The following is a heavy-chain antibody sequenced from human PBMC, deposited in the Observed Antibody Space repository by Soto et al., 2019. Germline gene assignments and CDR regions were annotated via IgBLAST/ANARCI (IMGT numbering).Heavy chain of an antibody. CDR3: AHSHRSGWYSFPYSDY. CDR1: GFSLSTSGVG. Sequence: QITLKESGPTLVKPTQTLTLTCTFSGFSLSTSGVGVGWIRQPPGKALEWLALIYWDDDKRYSPSLKSRLTITKDTSKSQVVLTMTNMDPVDTATFYCAHSHRSGWYSFPYSDYWGQGTLVTVSS. CDR2: IYWDDDK. D-gene: IGHD6-19*01. J-gene: IGHJ4*02. V-gene: IGHV2-5*02.